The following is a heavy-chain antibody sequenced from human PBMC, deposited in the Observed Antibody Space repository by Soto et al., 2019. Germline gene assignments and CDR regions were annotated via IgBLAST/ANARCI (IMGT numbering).Heavy chain of an antibody. CDR2: IYYSGST. CDR1: GGSISHYY. CDR3: GRLEGLATISYYFDY. D-gene: IGHD3-9*01. V-gene: IGHV4-59*08. Sequence: ETLSLTCTVSGGSISHYYWSWIRQPPVKGLEWIGYIYYSGSTNYNPSLKSRVTISVDKSKNQFSLKLMSLSAADTAVYYCGRLEGLATISYYFDYWGQGALVTVSS. J-gene: IGHJ4*02.